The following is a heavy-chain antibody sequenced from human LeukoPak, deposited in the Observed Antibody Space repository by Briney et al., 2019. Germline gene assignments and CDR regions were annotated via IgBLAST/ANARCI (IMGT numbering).Heavy chain of an antibody. V-gene: IGHV1-24*01. D-gene: IGHD2-2*01. Sequence: ASVKVSCKVSGYTLTELSMHWVRRAPGKGLEWMGGFDPEDGETIYAQKFQGRVTMTEDTSTDTAYMELSSLRSEDTAVYYCATVGDCSSTSCYASWFDPWGQGTLVTVSS. CDR3: ATVGDCSSTSCYASWFDP. CDR1: GYTLTELS. J-gene: IGHJ5*02. CDR2: FDPEDGET.